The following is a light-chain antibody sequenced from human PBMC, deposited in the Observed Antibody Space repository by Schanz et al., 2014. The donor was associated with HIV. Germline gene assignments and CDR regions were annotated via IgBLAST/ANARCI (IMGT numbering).Light chain of an antibody. CDR1: QTVSSNS. CDR2: SAS. Sequence: EIVLTQSPVILSLSPGERATLSCRASQTVSSNSLGWYQQKRGQVPRLLIYSASRRANGNPDRFSGSGSGKDFTLTISRLEPEDFATYYCQQSYGPPRTFGQGTKVEVK. CDR3: QQSYGPPRT. V-gene: IGKV3-20*01. J-gene: IGKJ1*01.